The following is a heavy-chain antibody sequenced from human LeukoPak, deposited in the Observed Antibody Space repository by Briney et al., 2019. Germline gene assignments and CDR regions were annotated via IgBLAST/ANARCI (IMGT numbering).Heavy chain of an antibody. CDR1: GFTFRRYC. J-gene: IGHJ4*02. Sequence: GGSLTLPYAECGFTFRRYCLHWVRQAPGKGLEWVAVIWYDGSNKYYADSVKGRFTISRDNSKNTLYLQMNSLRAEATAVYYCARDRSGLYYGDYWGQGILVTVSS. CDR2: IWYDGSNK. V-gene: IGHV3-33*01. D-gene: IGHD6-19*01. CDR3: ARDRSGLYYGDY.